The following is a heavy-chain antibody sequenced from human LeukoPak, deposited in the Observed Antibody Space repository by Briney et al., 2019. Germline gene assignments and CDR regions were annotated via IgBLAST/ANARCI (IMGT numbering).Heavy chain of an antibody. V-gene: IGHV4-59*01. J-gene: IGHJ5*02. CDR3: ARSASMIVVSTGFDP. CDR1: GGSISSYY. D-gene: IGHD3-22*01. CDR2: IYYSGST. Sequence: SETLSLTCTVSGGSISSYYWSWIRQPPGKGLEWIGYIYYSGSTNYNPSLKSRVTISVDTSKNQFSLKLSSVTAADTAVYYCARSASMIVVSTGFDPWGQGTLVTVSS.